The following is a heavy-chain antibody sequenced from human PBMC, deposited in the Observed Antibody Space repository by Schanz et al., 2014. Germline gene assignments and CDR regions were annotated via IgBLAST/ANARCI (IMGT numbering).Heavy chain of an antibody. D-gene: IGHD3-16*02. CDR2: ISYDGSNK. CDR1: GFIFSNYG. CDR3: TRSYYDFSWGSYRFRAFDI. V-gene: IGHV3-30*19. Sequence: VQLVESGGGLVQPGGSLRLSCAASGFIFSNYGMHWVRQAPGKGLEWVAVISYDGSNKYYADSVKGRFTISRDRFQNTLYLRMSSLRAEDTAIYFCTRSYYDFSWGSYRFRAFDIWGQGTTVIVSS. J-gene: IGHJ3*02.